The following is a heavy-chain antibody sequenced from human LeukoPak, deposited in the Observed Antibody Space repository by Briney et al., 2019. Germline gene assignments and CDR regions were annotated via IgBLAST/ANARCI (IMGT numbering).Heavy chain of an antibody. J-gene: IGHJ3*02. CDR3: AKDPSRYCSSTSCYGAAFDI. CDR1: GFTFSSYG. D-gene: IGHD2-2*01. CDR2: ISYDGSNK. Sequence: GGSLRLSCAASGFTFSSYGMHWVRQAPGKGLEWVAVISYDGSNKYYADSVKGQFTISRDNSKNTLYLQMNSLRAEDTAVYYCAKDPSRYCSSTSCYGAAFDIWGQGTMVTVSS. V-gene: IGHV3-30*18.